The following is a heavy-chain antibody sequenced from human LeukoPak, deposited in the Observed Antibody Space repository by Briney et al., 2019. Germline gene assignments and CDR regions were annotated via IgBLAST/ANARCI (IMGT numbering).Heavy chain of an antibody. D-gene: IGHD3-22*01. CDR3: ARERGWLNDYNWFDP. V-gene: IGHV3-33*01. Sequence: GRSLRLSCAASGFTFSSYGVHWVRQAPGKGLDWVAVIWYDGSNKYYADSVKGRFTISRDNSKNTLYLQMNSLRAEDTAVYYCARERGWLNDYNWFDPWGQGTLVTVSS. CDR2: IWYDGSNK. CDR1: GFTFSSYG. J-gene: IGHJ5*02.